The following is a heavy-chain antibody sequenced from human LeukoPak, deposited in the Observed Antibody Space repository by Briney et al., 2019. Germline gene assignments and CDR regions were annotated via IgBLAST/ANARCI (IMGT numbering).Heavy chain of an antibody. V-gene: IGHV1-2*02. J-gene: IGHJ4*02. Sequence: ASVKVSCKASGYTFTGYYMHWVRQAPGQGLEWMGWINPNSGGTNYAQKFQGRVTTTRDTSISTAYMELSRLRSDDTAVYYCARGGSVSHGYYYDSSGYYYFDYWGQGTLVTVSS. CDR1: GYTFTGYY. D-gene: IGHD3-22*01. CDR3: ARGGSVSHGYYYDSSGYYYFDY. CDR2: INPNSGGT.